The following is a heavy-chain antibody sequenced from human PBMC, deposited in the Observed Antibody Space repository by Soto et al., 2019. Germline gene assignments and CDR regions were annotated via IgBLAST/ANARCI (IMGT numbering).Heavy chain of an antibody. Sequence: GGSLRLSCAASGFTFSSYAMSWVRQAPGKGLEWVSAIRGSGGSTYYADSVKGRFTISRDNSKNTLYLQMNSLRAEDTAVYYCAKAGPEYSSSSWGGAFDIWGQGTMVTVSS. CDR2: IRGSGGST. CDR1: GFTFSSYA. D-gene: IGHD6-6*01. CDR3: AKAGPEYSSSSWGGAFDI. J-gene: IGHJ3*02. V-gene: IGHV3-23*01.